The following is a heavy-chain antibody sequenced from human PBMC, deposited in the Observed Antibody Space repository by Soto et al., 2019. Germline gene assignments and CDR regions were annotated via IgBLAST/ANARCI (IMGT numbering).Heavy chain of an antibody. V-gene: IGHV3-23*01. CDR3: AKEGLWVLLYYFDY. Sequence: LRLSCAASGVTFSSSGLPWVRQAPGKGLEWVATIRGSGSSKYYADSVKGRFSIARDNSKNTLYLQMNSLRAEDTAVYYCAKEGLWVLLYYFDYWGQGTLVTVS. D-gene: IGHD5-18*01. CDR2: IRGSGSSK. J-gene: IGHJ4*02. CDR1: GVTFSSSG.